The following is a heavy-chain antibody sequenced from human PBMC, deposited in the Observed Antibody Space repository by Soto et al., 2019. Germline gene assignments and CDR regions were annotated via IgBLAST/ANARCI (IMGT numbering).Heavy chain of an antibody. J-gene: IGHJ1*01. CDR3: AEWELQEYFQH. D-gene: IGHD1-26*01. CDR1: GFTFSSYA. Sequence: EVQLLESGGGFVQPGGSLRLSCAASGFTFSSYAMSWVRQAPGKGLEWVSAISGSGGSTYYADSVKGRFTVSRDNSKNTLYLQMNSLRAEDTAVYYCAEWELQEYFQHWGQGTLVTVSS. V-gene: IGHV3-23*01. CDR2: ISGSGGST.